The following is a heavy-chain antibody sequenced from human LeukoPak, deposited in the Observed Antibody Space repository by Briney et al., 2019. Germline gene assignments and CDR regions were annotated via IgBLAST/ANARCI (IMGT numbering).Heavy chain of an antibody. J-gene: IGHJ4*02. D-gene: IGHD3/OR15-3a*01. CDR3: ARDIQPDLEVFWTESGFDY. V-gene: IGHV3-21*01. CDR1: GFTFSSYS. Sequence: PGGSLRLSCAASGFTFSSYSMNWVRQAPGKGLEWVSSISSSSSYIYYADSVTGRFTISRDNAKNSLYLQMNSLRAEDTAVYYCARDIQPDLEVFWTESGFDYWGQGTLVTVSS. CDR2: ISSSSSYI.